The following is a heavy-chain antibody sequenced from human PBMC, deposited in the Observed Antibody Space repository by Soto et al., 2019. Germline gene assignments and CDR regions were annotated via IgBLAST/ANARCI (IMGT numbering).Heavy chain of an antibody. Sequence: PGESLKISCKGSGYSFTSYWIGWVRQMPGKGLEWMGIIYPGDSDTRYSPSFQGQVTISADKSISTAYLQWSSLKASDTAMYYCARHNRAAAGTDSYGMDVWGQGTTVTVSS. D-gene: IGHD6-13*01. J-gene: IGHJ6*02. CDR2: IYPGDSDT. CDR1: GYSFTSYW. V-gene: IGHV5-51*01. CDR3: ARHNRAAAGTDSYGMDV.